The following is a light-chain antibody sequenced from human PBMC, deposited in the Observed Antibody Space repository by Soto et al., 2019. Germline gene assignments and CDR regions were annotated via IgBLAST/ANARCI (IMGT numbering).Light chain of an antibody. CDR1: QGISTW. V-gene: IGKV1-5*03. J-gene: IGKJ1*01. CDR2: KAS. CDR3: QHYNSYSEA. Sequence: EIQMTQSPSSVSASVGDRVTITCRASQGISTWLAWYQQKAGKAPNLLIYKASTLKSGVPSRFSGSGSGTEFTLTISSLQPDDFATYYCQHYNSYSEAFGQGTKVELK.